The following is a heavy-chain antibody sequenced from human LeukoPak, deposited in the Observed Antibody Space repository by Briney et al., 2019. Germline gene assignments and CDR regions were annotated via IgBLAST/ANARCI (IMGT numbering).Heavy chain of an antibody. D-gene: IGHD2-2*01. J-gene: IGHJ4*02. Sequence: SETLSLNCAVYGGSFSGYYWSWIRQAPGKGLEWSGEINHSGSTNDNPSHKSGVIISVDTSKIQFSLKLSSVPAADTAVYYCAREGTGVYQLLRGYYLHYWGQGTLVTVSS. V-gene: IGHV4-34*01. CDR3: AREGTGVYQLLRGYYLHY. CDR2: INHSGST. CDR1: GGSFSGYY.